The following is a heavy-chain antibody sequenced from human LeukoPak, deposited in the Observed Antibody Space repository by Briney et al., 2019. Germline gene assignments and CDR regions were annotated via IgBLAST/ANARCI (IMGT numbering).Heavy chain of an antibody. Sequence: PSQTLSLTCTVSGGSISSGSYYWSWIRQPAGKGLEWIGRIYTSGSTNYNPSLKSRVTISVDPSKNQFSLKLSSVAAADTAVYYCAREPYYYDSSGYTSFDYWGQGTLVTVSS. CDR2: IYTSGST. J-gene: IGHJ4*02. D-gene: IGHD3-22*01. CDR3: AREPYYYDSSGYTSFDY. CDR1: GGSISSGSYY. V-gene: IGHV4-61*02.